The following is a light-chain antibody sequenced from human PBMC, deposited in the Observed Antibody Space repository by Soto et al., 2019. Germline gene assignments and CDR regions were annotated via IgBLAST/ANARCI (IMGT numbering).Light chain of an antibody. J-gene: IGLJ3*02. CDR2: DVG. Sequence: QSALTQPPSAAGSPGQSVTISCTGTSNDIGGYDFVSWYRQHPGKGPELIMYDVGRRPSGVPDRFSGSKSGDTASLTISGLEAEDEAEYHCSSYAGTSTFAVFGAGTKLTVL. CDR1: SNDIGGYDF. V-gene: IGLV2-11*01. CDR3: SSYAGTSTFAV.